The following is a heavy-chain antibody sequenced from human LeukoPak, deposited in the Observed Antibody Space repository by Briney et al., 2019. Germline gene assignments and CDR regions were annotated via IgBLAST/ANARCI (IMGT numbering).Heavy chain of an antibody. D-gene: IGHD2-15*01. CDR2: YYSSGST. CDR3: ARAYCSGGSCYSGFDY. V-gene: IGHV4-59*10. CDR1: GGSFSGYY. Sequence: PSETLSLTCAVYGGSFSGYYWSWIRQPAGKGLDWIGRYYSSGSTNYNPSLKSRVTMSVDTSKNQFSLKLSSVTAADTAVYYCARAYCSGGSCYSGFDYWGQGTLVAVCS. J-gene: IGHJ4*02.